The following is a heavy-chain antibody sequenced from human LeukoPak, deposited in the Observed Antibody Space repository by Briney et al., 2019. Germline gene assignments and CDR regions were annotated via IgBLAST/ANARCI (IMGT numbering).Heavy chain of an antibody. CDR2: IYHSGST. Sequence: SQTLSLTCTVSGYSISSGYYWGWIRQPPGKGLEWIGSIYHSGSTYYNPSLKSRVTISVDTSKNQFSLKLSSVTAADTAVYYCARVTGYVMEDYFDYWGQGTLVTVSS. V-gene: IGHV4-38-2*02. J-gene: IGHJ4*02. CDR3: ARVTGYVMEDYFDY. D-gene: IGHD6-13*01. CDR1: GYSISSGYY.